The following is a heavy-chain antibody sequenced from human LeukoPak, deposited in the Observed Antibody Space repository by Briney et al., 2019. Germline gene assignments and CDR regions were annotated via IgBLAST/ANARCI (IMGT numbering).Heavy chain of an antibody. J-gene: IGHJ4*02. CDR2: ISYDRSNK. CDR3: ARVSLQWLFSLYYFDY. V-gene: IGHV3-30*04. Sequence: PGRSLRLSCAASGFTFSSYAMHWVRQAPGKGLEWVAVISYDRSNKYYADSVKGRFTISRDNSKDTLYLQMNSLRAEDTAVYYCARVSLQWLFSLYYFDYWGQGTLVTVSS. D-gene: IGHD3-22*01. CDR1: GFTFSSYA.